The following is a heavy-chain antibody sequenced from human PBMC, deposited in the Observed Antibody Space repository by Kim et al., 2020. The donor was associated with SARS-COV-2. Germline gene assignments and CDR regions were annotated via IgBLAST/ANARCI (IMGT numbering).Heavy chain of an antibody. J-gene: IGHJ3*02. CDR2: T. D-gene: IGHD5-18*01. Sequence: TSPAESRQSRITISRAHAKNTMYRKMNSLRADETAVYYCAREYIYGAFDIWGQGTMVTVSS. V-gene: IGHV3-74*01. CDR3: AREYIYGAFDI.